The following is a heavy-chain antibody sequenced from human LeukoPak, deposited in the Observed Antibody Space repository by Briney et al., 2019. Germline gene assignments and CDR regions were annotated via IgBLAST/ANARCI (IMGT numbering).Heavy chain of an antibody. CDR2: INHSGST. CDR3: ARVLSAGTYYYYGVDV. CDR1: GGSFSGYY. D-gene: IGHD6-19*01. V-gene: IGHV4-34*01. J-gene: IGHJ6*02. Sequence: PSETLSLTCAVYGGSFSGYYWSWIRQPPGKGLEWIGEINHSGSTNYNPSLKSRVTISVDTSKNQFSLKLSSVTAADTAVYYCARVLSAGTYYYYGVDVWGQGTTVTVSS.